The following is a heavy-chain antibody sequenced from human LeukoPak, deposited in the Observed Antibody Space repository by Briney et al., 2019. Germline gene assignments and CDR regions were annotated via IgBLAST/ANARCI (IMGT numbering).Heavy chain of an antibody. CDR2: FDPEDGET. V-gene: IGHV1-24*01. CDR1: GYTLTELS. Sequence: GASVKVSCKVSGYTLTELSMHWVRQAPGKGLEWMGGFDPEDGETIYAQKFQGRVTMTEDTSTDTAYMELSSLRSEDTAVYYCARLWFGPRPPYYYYGMDVWGQGTTVTVSS. J-gene: IGHJ6*02. D-gene: IGHD3-10*01. CDR3: ARLWFGPRPPYYYYGMDV.